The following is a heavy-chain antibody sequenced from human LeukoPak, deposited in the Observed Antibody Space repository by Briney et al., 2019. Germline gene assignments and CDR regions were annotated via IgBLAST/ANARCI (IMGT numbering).Heavy chain of an antibody. CDR3: ARHILGYCSSTSCYRRWFDP. V-gene: IGHV4-39*01. CDR1: GGSISSSSYY. D-gene: IGHD2-2*01. J-gene: IGHJ5*02. CDR2: IYYSGRT. Sequence: SETLSLTCTVSGGSISSSSYYWGWIRQPPGKGLEWIGNIYYSGRTYYNPSLKSRVTISVDTSKNQFSLKLSSVTAADTAVYYCARHILGYCSSTSCYRRWFDPWGQGTLVTVSS.